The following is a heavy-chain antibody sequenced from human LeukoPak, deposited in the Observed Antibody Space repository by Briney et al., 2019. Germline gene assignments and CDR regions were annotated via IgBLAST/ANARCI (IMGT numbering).Heavy chain of an antibody. J-gene: IGHJ3*02. Sequence: PSETLSLTCTVSGGSISSSSYYWGWIRQPPGKGLEWIGSIYYSGSTYYNPSLKSRVTISVDTSKNQFSLKLSSVTAADTAVYCCARDGLAVAGALHAFDIWGQGTMVTVSS. V-gene: IGHV4-39*07. CDR1: GGSISSSSYY. CDR2: IYYSGST. CDR3: ARDGLAVAGALHAFDI. D-gene: IGHD6-19*01.